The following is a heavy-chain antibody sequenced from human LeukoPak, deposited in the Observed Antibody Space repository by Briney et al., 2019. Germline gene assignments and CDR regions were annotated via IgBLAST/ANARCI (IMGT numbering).Heavy chain of an antibody. CDR3: ARGTAGNRDAFDI. V-gene: IGHV4-30-2*01. Sequence: PSETLSLTCTVSGDSISNGGYYWSWIRQPSGKGLEWIGYIYHTGSTYYNPSLKSRVTISVDRSKNQFSLKLSSVTAADTAVYYCARGTAGNRDAFDIWGQGTMVTVSS. CDR2: IYHTGST. J-gene: IGHJ3*02. D-gene: IGHD6-13*01. CDR1: GDSISNGGYY.